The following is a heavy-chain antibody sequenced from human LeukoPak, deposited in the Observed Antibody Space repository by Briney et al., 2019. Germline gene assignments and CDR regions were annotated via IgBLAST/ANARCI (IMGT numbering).Heavy chain of an antibody. CDR3: AKNPLVSGTIYFDS. J-gene: IGHJ4*02. CDR1: GFTFSSHA. V-gene: IGHV3-23*01. Sequence: GGSLRLSCAASGFTFSSHAMSWVRQAPGKGLEWVSSISGSGDNRNYADSVKGRFTISRDNSKSTLYLEMNSLRAEDTAIYHCAKNPLVSGTIYFDSWGQGTLLTVSS. D-gene: IGHD6-19*01. CDR2: ISGSGDNR.